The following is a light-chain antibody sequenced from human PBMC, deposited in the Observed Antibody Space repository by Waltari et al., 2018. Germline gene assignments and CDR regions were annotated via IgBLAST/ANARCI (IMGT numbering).Light chain of an antibody. V-gene: IGKV3-20*01. CDR2: GAS. J-gene: IGKJ5*01. CDR3: QQYGSSPWT. CDR1: QSVSSSY. Sequence: EIVLTQSPGTLSLSPGERATLSCRASQSVSSSYLAWYQQKPGQAPRVLIHGASNRATGIPDRFSGSGSGTDFTLTISRLEPEDFAVYYCQQYGSSPWTFGQGTRLEIK.